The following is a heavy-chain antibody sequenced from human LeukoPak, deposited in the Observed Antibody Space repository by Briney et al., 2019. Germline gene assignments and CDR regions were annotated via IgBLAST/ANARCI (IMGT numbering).Heavy chain of an antibody. J-gene: IGHJ4*02. Sequence: ASVKVSCKASGGTFSSYAISWVRQAPGQGLEWMGGIIPIFGTANYAQKFQGGVTITTDESTSTAYMELSSLRSEDTAVYYCARTILTGYYPDYFDYWGQGTLVTVSS. CDR3: ARTILTGYYPDYFDY. CDR2: IIPIFGTA. D-gene: IGHD3-9*01. CDR1: GGTFSSYA. V-gene: IGHV1-69*05.